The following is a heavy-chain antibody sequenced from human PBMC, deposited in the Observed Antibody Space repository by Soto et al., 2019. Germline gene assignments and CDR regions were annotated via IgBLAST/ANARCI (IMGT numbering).Heavy chain of an antibody. J-gene: IGHJ6*02. Sequence: SVKVSCKASGGTFSSYAISWVRQAPGQGLEWMGGIIPIFGTANYAQKFQGRVTITADESTSTAYMELSSLRSEDTAVYYCARDQMAIFGVVTAGMDVWGQGTMVTVSS. CDR2: IIPIFGTA. CDR1: GGTFSSYA. CDR3: ARDQMAIFGVVTAGMDV. V-gene: IGHV1-69*13. D-gene: IGHD3-3*01.